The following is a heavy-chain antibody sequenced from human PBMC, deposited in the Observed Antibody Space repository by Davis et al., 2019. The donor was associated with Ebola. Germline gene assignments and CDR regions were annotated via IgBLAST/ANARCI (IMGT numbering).Heavy chain of an antibody. CDR2: ISGSGGST. CDR3: ARPRGYGDYGGYYYGMDV. D-gene: IGHD4-17*01. CDR1: GFTFSSYA. V-gene: IGHV3-23*01. J-gene: IGHJ6*02. Sequence: GESLKISCAASGFTFSSYAMSWVRQAPGKGLEWVSAISGSGGSTYYADSVKGRFTISRDNSKNTLYLQMNSLRAEDTAVYYCARPRGYGDYGGYYYGMDVWGQGTTVTVSS.